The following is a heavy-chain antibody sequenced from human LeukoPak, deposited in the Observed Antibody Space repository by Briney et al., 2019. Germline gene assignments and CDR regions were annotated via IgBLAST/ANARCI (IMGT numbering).Heavy chain of an antibody. CDR3: AKVYSSSWYDAFDI. CDR2: ISSSSSYI. CDR1: GFTFSSYS. V-gene: IGHV3-21*04. Sequence: GGSLRLSCAASGFTFSSYSMNWVRQAPGKGLEWVSSISSSSSYIYYADSVKGRFTISRDNAKNSLYLQMNSLRAEDTALYYCAKVYSSSWYDAFDIWGQGTMVTVSS. D-gene: IGHD6-13*01. J-gene: IGHJ3*02.